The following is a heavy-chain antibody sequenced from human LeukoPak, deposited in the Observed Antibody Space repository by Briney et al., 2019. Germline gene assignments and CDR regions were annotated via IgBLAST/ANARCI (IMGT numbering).Heavy chain of an antibody. Sequence: ASVKVSCKASGYTFTSYDINWVRQATGQGLEWVGWMNPNSGTTGYAQKFQGRVTMTEDTSTDTAYMELSSLRSEDTAVYYCASLSVVSIAARLGYFDYWGQGTLVTVSS. J-gene: IGHJ4*02. CDR1: GYTFTSYD. CDR3: ASLSVVSIAARLGYFDY. CDR2: MNPNSGTT. D-gene: IGHD6-6*01. V-gene: IGHV1-8*01.